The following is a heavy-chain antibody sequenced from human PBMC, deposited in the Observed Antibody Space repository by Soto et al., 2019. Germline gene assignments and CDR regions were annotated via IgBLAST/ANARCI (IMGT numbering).Heavy chain of an antibody. CDR1: GFTFSSYG. D-gene: IGHD4-17*01. V-gene: IGHV3-30*18. CDR2: TSSDGSNK. Sequence: PGGSLRLSCAASGFTFSSYGMHWVRQAPGKGLEWVAVTSSDGSNKYYADSVKGRFTLARDNSKITLSLEMNSLRAEDTAVYYCAKDRVDYFFDVWGQGTTVTVSS. CDR3: AKDRVDYFFDV. J-gene: IGHJ6*02.